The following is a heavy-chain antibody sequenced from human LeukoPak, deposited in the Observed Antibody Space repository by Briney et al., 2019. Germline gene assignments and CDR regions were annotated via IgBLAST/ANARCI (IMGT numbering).Heavy chain of an antibody. V-gene: IGHV3-30*14. CDR3: ARDDPTYSSGWYIVY. Sequence: GRSLRLSCAASGFTFSSYAMHWVRQAPGKGLEWVAVISYDGSNKYYADSVKGRFTISRDNSKNTLYLQMNSLRAEDTAVYYCARDDPTYSSGWYIVYWGQGTLVTVSS. CDR1: GFTFSSYA. D-gene: IGHD6-19*01. J-gene: IGHJ4*02. CDR2: ISYDGSNK.